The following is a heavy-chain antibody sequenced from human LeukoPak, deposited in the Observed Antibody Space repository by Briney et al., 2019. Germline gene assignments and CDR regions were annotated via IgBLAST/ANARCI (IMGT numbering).Heavy chain of an antibody. Sequence: ASVKVSCKASGYTFTGYYMHWVRQAPGQGLEWMGWINPNSGGTNYAQKFQGRVTMTRDTSISTAYMELSRLRSDDTAVYYCARDRPLIVVVSAMDIWGKGTTVTVSS. D-gene: IGHD2-2*01. CDR1: GYTFTGYY. CDR2: INPNSGGT. J-gene: IGHJ6*03. V-gene: IGHV1-2*02. CDR3: ARDRPLIVVVSAMDI.